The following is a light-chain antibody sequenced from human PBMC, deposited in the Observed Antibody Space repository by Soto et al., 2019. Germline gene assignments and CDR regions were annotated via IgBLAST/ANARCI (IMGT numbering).Light chain of an antibody. CDR3: SSYTSTNHVV. Sequence: QSALTQPASVSGSPGQSITISCTGTSSDVGGYNYVSWYQQHPGKAPKLVIYEVTKRPSGVSNRFSGSKSGNTASLTIPGLQAEDETDYYCSSYTSTNHVVFGGGTKLTVL. CDR1: SSDVGGYNY. V-gene: IGLV2-14*01. CDR2: EVT. J-gene: IGLJ2*01.